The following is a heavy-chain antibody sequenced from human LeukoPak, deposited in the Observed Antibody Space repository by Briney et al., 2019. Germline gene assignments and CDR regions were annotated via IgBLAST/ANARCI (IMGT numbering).Heavy chain of an antibody. V-gene: IGHV1-69*06. Sequence: SVKVSCKASGGTFSSYAISRVRQAPGQGLEWMGGIIPIFGTANYAQKFQGRVTITADKSTSTAYMELSSLRSEDTAVYYCARTSVVVAATPFDYWGQGTLVTVSS. J-gene: IGHJ4*02. CDR2: IIPIFGTA. D-gene: IGHD2-15*01. CDR3: ARTSVVVAATPFDY. CDR1: GGTFSSYA.